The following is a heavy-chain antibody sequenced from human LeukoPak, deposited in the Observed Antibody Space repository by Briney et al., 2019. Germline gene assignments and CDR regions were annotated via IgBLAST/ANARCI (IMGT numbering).Heavy chain of an antibody. CDR3: ARSGIYSYGPYYYYYMDV. CDR2: IYYSGST. CDR1: GGSISSYY. V-gene: IGHV4-59*01. Sequence: SETLSLTCTVSGGSISSYYWSWIRQPPGKGLEWIGYIYYSGSTNYNPSLKSRVTISVDTSKNQFSLKLSSVTAADTAVYYCARSGIYSYGPYYYYYMDVWGKGTTVTVSS. J-gene: IGHJ6*03. D-gene: IGHD5-18*01.